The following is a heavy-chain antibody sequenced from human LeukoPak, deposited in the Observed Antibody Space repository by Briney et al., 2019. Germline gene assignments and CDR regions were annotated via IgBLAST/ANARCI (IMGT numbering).Heavy chain of an antibody. Sequence: PSETLSLTCAVSGFSISSGYYWGWIRQPPGKGLEWIGSFYHSGNTYYNPSLKSRVTISVDTSKNHFSLKLSSVTAADTAVYYCAREFGIATTRDAFDIWGQGTMVTVSS. J-gene: IGHJ3*02. CDR1: GFSISSGYY. CDR2: FYHSGNT. D-gene: IGHD1-1*01. V-gene: IGHV4-38-2*02. CDR3: AREFGIATTRDAFDI.